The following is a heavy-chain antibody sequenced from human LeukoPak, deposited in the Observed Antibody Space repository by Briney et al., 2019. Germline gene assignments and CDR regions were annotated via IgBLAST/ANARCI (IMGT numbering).Heavy chain of an antibody. Sequence: SQTLSLTCTVSGASISSGGYYWRWLRQHAGKGLEWIGYIYYSGSTYYHPSLKSRFTITVDTSKNQFSLKLSSVTAADTAVYYCAKYYYDSSGYYFFDYWGQGTLVTVSS. CDR3: AKYYYDSSGYYFFDY. CDR2: IYYSGST. D-gene: IGHD3-22*01. CDR1: GASISSGGYY. J-gene: IGHJ4*02. V-gene: IGHV4-31*03.